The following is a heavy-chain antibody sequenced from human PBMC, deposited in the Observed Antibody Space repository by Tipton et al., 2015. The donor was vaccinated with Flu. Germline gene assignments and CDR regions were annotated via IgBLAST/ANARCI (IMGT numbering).Heavy chain of an antibody. V-gene: IGHV4-34*01. CDR3: APKFASWGVWEPRDY. CDR1: GGSFTGYY. CDR2: INHSRTT. Sequence: GLVKPSETLSLTCAIYGGSFTGYYWSWIRQPPGKGLEWIGEINHSRTTNYNPFLESRVTISADTSKKQFSLKVTSVTAADTAVYYCAPKFASWGVWEPRDYWGQGTLVTVSS. D-gene: IGHD3-10*01. J-gene: IGHJ4*02.